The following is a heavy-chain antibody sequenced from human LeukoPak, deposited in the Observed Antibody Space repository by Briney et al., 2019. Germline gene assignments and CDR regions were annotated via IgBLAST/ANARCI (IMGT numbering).Heavy chain of an antibody. CDR3: GKFPSGGYAEV. CDR2: ISAGSSNT. V-gene: IGHV3-23*01. Sequence: PGGSLRLSCVGSGFTFSSYVMTWVRQPPGKGLEWVSVISAGSSNTYYADSVKGRFIISRDNSKNTVYLHMSSLRAEDTAVYYCGKFPSGGYAEVWGTGTTVTVSS. D-gene: IGHD3-10*01. CDR1: GFTFSSYV. J-gene: IGHJ6*04.